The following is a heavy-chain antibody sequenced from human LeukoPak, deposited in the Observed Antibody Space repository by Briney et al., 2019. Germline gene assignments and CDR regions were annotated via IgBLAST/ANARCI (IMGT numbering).Heavy chain of an antibody. CDR2: INHSVST. Sequence: SETLSLTCALYGGSFSGYYWSWIPHPPERRLEWFGEINHSVSTNYNPSLKSRVTISVDTSKNQFSLKLSSVTAADTAVYYCARGFAVAGSVGDQYYFDYWGQGTLVTVSS. CDR1: GGSFSGYY. J-gene: IGHJ4*02. V-gene: IGHV4-34*01. CDR3: ARGFAVAGSVGDQYYFDY. D-gene: IGHD6-19*01.